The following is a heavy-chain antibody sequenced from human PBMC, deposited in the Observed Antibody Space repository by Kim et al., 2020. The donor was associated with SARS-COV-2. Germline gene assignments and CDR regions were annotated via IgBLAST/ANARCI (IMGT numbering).Heavy chain of an antibody. V-gene: IGHV3-33*05. CDR1: GFTFSSYG. CDR2: ISYDGSNK. Sequence: GGSLRLSCAASGFTFSSYGMHWVRQAPGKGLEWVAVISYDGSNKYYADSVKGRFTISRDNSKNTLYLQMNSLRAEDTAVYYCARDYSGALGGSWGQGTLVTVSS. J-gene: IGHJ4*02. D-gene: IGHD1-26*01. CDR3: ARDYSGALGGS.